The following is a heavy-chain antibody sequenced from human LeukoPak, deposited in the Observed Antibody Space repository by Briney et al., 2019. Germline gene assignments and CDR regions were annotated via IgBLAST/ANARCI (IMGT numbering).Heavy chain of an antibody. Sequence: GGSLRLSCAVAGFNFWSTGMSWVRQAPGKGLEWVSVIYSGGSTNYADSVRGRFTISRDNSKNTVYLQMNSLRAEDTAVYYCARDLLIGYSYAYHYWGQGTLVTVSS. V-gene: IGHV3-66*01. J-gene: IGHJ4*02. D-gene: IGHD5-18*01. CDR3: ARDLLIGYSYAYHY. CDR1: GFNFWSTG. CDR2: IYSGGST.